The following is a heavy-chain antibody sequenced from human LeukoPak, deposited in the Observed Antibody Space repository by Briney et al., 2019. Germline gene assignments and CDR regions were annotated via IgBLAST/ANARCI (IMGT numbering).Heavy chain of an antibody. CDR3: ARDHRIVGYCSGGSCYSGAFDI. V-gene: IGHV3-33*01. CDR1: GFTFSSYG. D-gene: IGHD2-15*01. Sequence: PGRSLRLPCAASGFTFSSYGMHWVRQAPGKGLEWVAVIWYDGSNKYYADSVKGRFTISRDNSKNTLYPQMNSLRAEDTAVYYCARDHRIVGYCSGGSCYSGAFDIWGQGTMVTVSS. J-gene: IGHJ3*02. CDR2: IWYDGSNK.